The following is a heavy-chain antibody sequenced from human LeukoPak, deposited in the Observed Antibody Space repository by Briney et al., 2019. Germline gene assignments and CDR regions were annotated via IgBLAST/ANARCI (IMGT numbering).Heavy chain of an antibody. V-gene: IGHV4-39*01. CDR1: GGSISSSSYY. CDR3: ARPHKVGATSYGY. CDR2: IYYSGST. J-gene: IGHJ4*02. Sequence: SETLSLTCTVSGGSISSSSYYWGWIRQPPGKGLEWIGSIYYSGSTYYNPSLKSRVTISVDTSKNQFSLKLSSVTAADTAVYYCARPHKVGATSYGYWGQGTLVTVSS. D-gene: IGHD1-26*01.